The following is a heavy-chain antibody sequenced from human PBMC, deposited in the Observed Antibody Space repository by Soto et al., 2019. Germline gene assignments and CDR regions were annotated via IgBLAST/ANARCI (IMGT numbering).Heavy chain of an antibody. CDR2: IYYSGST. CDR3: ARGSPYGDYYYYGMDV. J-gene: IGHJ6*02. CDR1: SGSISSYY. D-gene: IGHD4-17*01. V-gene: IGHV4-59*01. Sequence: PSETLSLTCTVSSGSISSYYWSWIRQPPGKGLEWIGYIYYSGSTNYNPSLKSRVTISVDTSKNQFSLKLSSVTAADTAVYYCARGSPYGDYYYYGMDVWGQGTMVTVSS.